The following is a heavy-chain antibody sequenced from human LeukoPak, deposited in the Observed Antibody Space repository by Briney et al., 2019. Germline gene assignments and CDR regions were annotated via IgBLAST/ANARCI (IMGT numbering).Heavy chain of an antibody. V-gene: IGHV3-11*04. CDR1: GFTFSDYY. CDR3: ARLVVTTTYFDY. J-gene: IGHJ4*02. Sequence: PGGSLRLSCAASGFTFSDYYMSWIRQAPGKGLEWLSYITSTSDIIYYADSVKGRFTISRDNSKNTLYLQMNSLRGEDTAVYYCARLVVTTTYFDYWGQGTLVTVSS. D-gene: IGHD4-17*01. CDR2: ITSTSDII.